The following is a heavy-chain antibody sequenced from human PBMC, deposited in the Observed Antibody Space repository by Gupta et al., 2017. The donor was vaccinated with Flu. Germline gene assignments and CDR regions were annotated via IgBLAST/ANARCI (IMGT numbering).Heavy chain of an antibody. V-gene: IGHV3-21*01. J-gene: IGHJ3*02. D-gene: IGHD5-18*01. CDR1: GFTFSRYS. Sequence: EVQLVESGGGLVKPGGSLRLSCAASGFTFSRYSMNWVRQAPGKGLEWVSSISSSSSYIYYADSVKGRFTISRDNAKNSLYLQMNSLRAEDTAVYYCASAVDTAMVSMKAFDIWGQGTMVTVSS. CDR3: ASAVDTAMVSMKAFDI. CDR2: ISSSSSYI.